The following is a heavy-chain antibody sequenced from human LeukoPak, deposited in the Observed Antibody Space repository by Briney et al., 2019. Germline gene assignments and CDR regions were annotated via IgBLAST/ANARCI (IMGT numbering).Heavy chain of an antibody. CDR3: ARTYYDILTGYNPYFDY. CDR2: ISSSSSTI. J-gene: IGHJ4*02. D-gene: IGHD3-9*01. CDR1: GFTFSSYS. V-gene: IGHV3-48*01. Sequence: PGGSLRLSCAASGFTFSSYSMNWVRQAPGKGLEWVSHISSSSSTIYYADSVKGRFTISRDNAKNSLYLQMNSLRAEDTAVYYCARTYYDILTGYNPYFDYWGQGILVTVSS.